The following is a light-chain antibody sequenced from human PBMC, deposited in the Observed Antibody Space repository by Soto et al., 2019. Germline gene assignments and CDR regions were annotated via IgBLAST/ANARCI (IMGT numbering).Light chain of an antibody. J-gene: IGKJ2*03. Sequence: EIQSTQSLSTLSASKGDRVTITCRASQTISNTLDWYQRKPVKAPRLLIYAASSWESGVPARFSGSGSGTDFTLTISSLQSEDFATYYCQLDYVRPNSFGQG. CDR1: QTISNT. CDR2: AAS. CDR3: QLDYVRPNS. V-gene: IGKV1-39*01.